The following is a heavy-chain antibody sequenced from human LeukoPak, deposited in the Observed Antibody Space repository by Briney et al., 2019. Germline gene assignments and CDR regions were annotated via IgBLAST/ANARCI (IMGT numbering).Heavy chain of an antibody. CDR1: VGSFSGYY. J-gene: IGHJ5*02. V-gene: IGHV4-34*01. CDR3: ARGRTRFDP. Sequence: SETLSLTCAVYVGSFSGYYWSWIRQPPGKGLEWIGEINHSGSTNYNPSLKSRVTISVDTSKNQFSLKLSSVTAADTAVYYCARGRTRFDPWGQGTLVTVSS. CDR2: INHSGST.